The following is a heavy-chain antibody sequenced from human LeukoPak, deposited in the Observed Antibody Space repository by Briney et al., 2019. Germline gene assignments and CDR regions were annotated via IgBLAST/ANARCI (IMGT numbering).Heavy chain of an antibody. CDR3: ARGLAAAGAFDY. J-gene: IGHJ4*02. CDR2: ISYGGSNK. Sequence: GGSLRLSCAASGFTFSSYAMHWVRQAPGKGLEWVAVISYGGSNKYYADSVKGRFTISRDNSKNTLYLQMNSLRAEDTAVYYCARGLAAAGAFDYWGQGTLVTVSS. CDR1: GFTFSSYA. V-gene: IGHV3-30*04. D-gene: IGHD6-13*01.